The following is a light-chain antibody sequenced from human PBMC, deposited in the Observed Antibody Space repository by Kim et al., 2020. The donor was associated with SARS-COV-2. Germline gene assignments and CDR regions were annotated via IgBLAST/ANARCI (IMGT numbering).Light chain of an antibody. Sequence: VSLGQRSRIPWGGDDIRSKNVNWYQQKSGQAPVLVIYRDYNRPSGIPERFAGSSSGNTATLAISGAQVGDEADYYCQVWDSSSVVIFGEGTQLTVL. V-gene: IGLV3-9*01. CDR1: DIRSKN. CDR2: RDY. J-gene: IGLJ2*01. CDR3: QVWDSSSVVI.